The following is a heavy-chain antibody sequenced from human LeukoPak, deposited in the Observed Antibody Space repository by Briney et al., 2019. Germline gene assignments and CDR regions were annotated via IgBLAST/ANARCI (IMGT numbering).Heavy chain of an antibody. CDR2: IIPIFGTA. V-gene: IGHV1-69*05. J-gene: IGHJ4*02. Sequence: ASVKDSCKASGGTFSSYAISWVRQAPGQGLEWMGGIIPIFGTANYAQKFQGRVTITTDESTSTAYMELSSLRSEDTAVYYCARSPRFDDFWSGYPYYFDYWGQGTLVTVSS. CDR3: ARSPRFDDFWSGYPYYFDY. CDR1: GGTFSSYA. D-gene: IGHD3-3*01.